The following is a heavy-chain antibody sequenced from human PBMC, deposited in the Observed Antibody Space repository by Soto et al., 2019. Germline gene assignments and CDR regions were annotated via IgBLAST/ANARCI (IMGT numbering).Heavy chain of an antibody. CDR2: TYHSGNT. CDR3: ATWGSTAFDI. J-gene: IGHJ3*02. CDR1: RGSMSSSDW. D-gene: IGHD3-16*01. V-gene: IGHV4-4*02. Sequence: QLQESGPGRGEPSGTLSLTCAVSRGSMSSSDWWCWVRKAPGKGLEWIGETYHSGNTNYNPSLKSRVTLSVDNSKNQFSLTLTSVTAADTGVYYCATWGSTAFDIWGQGTMVTVSS.